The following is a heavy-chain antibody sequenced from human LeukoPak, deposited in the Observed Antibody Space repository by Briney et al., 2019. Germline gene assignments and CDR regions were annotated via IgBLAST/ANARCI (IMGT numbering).Heavy chain of an antibody. D-gene: IGHD4-17*01. CDR2: IYYSGST. Sequence: PTEPLPLTCSVSGGPLSCVDYYRRWIPQPPGKGLERLGYIYYSGSTYYNPSLKSRVTISVDTSKNQFSLKLSSVTAADTAVYYCARGPGTVTILGMDVWGQGTTVTVSS. CDR3: ARGPGTVTILGMDV. CDR1: GGPLSCVDYY. J-gene: IGHJ6*02. V-gene: IGHV4-30-4*01.